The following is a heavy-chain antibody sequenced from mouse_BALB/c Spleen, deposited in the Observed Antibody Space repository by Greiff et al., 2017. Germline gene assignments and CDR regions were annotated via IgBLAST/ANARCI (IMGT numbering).Heavy chain of an antibody. CDR1: GFTFSSYG. D-gene: IGHD1-1*01. J-gene: IGHJ2*01. V-gene: IGHV5-6*01. CDR2: ISSGGSYT. CDR3: ARGTTVVDY. Sequence: EVQGVESGGDLVKPGGSLKLSCAASGFTFSSYGMSWVRQTPDKRLEWVATISSGGSYTYYPDSVKGRFTISRDNAKNTLYLQMSSLKSEDTAMYYCARGTTVVDYWGQGTTLTVSS.